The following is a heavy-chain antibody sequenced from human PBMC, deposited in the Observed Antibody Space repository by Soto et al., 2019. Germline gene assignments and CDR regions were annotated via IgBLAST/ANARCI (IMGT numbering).Heavy chain of an antibody. J-gene: IGHJ4*02. V-gene: IGHV3-74*01. CDR2: IDNGGSGT. Sequence: EVQLVESGGGSVQPGGSLRLSCPASGITLSHFWMHWVRQAPGKGLVWVARIDNGGSGTSYADFAKGRFTISKDDAKNTLYLPMNSLRAEDTSLYYCTTTFEHWGRGTLVTVSS. CDR1: GITLSHFW. CDR3: TTTFEH.